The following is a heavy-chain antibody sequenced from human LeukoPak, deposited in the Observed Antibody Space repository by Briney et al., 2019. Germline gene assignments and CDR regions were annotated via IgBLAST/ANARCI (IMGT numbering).Heavy chain of an antibody. Sequence: ASVKVSRTASGYTFTSYDINWVRQATGQGLEWMGWMNPNSGNTGYAQKFQGRVTMTRNTSISTAYMEPSSLRSEDTAVYYCATRHCSSTSCYYYYGMDVWGQGTTVTVSS. D-gene: IGHD2-2*01. CDR1: GYTFTSYD. CDR2: MNPNSGNT. CDR3: ATRHCSSTSCYYYYGMDV. J-gene: IGHJ6*02. V-gene: IGHV1-8*01.